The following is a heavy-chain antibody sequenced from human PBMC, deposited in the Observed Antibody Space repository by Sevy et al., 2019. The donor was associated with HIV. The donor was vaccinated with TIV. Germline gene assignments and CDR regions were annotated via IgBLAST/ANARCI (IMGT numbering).Heavy chain of an antibody. V-gene: IGHV4-34*01. CDR2: INHSGST. CDR3: ARASIAAPGAPFDY. CDR1: GGSFSGDY. J-gene: IGHJ4*02. D-gene: IGHD6-13*01. Sequence: SETLSLTCAVYGGSFSGDYWSWIRQPPGKGLEWIGEINHSGSTNYYPSLKSRVTISVDTSKNQFSLKLSSVTAAATAVYYCARASIAAPGAPFDYWGQGTLVTVSS.